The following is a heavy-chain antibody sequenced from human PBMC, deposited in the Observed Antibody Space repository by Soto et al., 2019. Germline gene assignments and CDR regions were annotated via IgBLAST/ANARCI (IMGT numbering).Heavy chain of an antibody. Sequence: EGHLLESGGGLVQPGGSLRLSCTASGFTFSNSAMIWVRQAPGQGLEWVASISENGGSRGGTYYAVSVKGRFTISRNNSKSTLYLQVDSLTGADTAVYYCARAKAVVVAALGIWGQGTMVTVSS. J-gene: IGHJ3*02. D-gene: IGHD2-21*01. CDR2: ISENGGSRGGT. V-gene: IGHV3-23*01. CDR3: ARAKAVVVAALGI. CDR1: GFTFSNSA.